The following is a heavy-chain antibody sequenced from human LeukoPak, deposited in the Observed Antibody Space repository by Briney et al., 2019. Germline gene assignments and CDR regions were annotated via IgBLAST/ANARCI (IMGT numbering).Heavy chain of an antibody. Sequence: ASVKVSCKASGYTFTSYYMHWVRQAPGQGLEWMGIINPSGGSTSYAQKFQGRVTMTRDMSTSTVYMELSSLRSEDTAVYYCARDYGDYGLDPWGQGTLVTVSS. CDR1: GYTFTSYY. V-gene: IGHV1-46*01. CDR2: INPSGGST. J-gene: IGHJ5*02. D-gene: IGHD4-17*01. CDR3: ARDYGDYGLDP.